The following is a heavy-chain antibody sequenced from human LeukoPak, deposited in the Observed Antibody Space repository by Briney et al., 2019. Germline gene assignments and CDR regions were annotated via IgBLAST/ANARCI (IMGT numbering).Heavy chain of an antibody. CDR3: AREGAYYYGSGMRY. CDR1: GGTFSSYA. CDR2: INPNSGGT. Sequence: ASVKVSCKASGGTFSSYAISWVRQAPGQGLEWMGWINPNSGGTNYAQKFQGRVTMTRDTSISTAYMELSRLRSDDTAVYYCAREGAYYYGSGMRYWGQGTLVTVSS. J-gene: IGHJ4*02. D-gene: IGHD3-10*01. V-gene: IGHV1-2*02.